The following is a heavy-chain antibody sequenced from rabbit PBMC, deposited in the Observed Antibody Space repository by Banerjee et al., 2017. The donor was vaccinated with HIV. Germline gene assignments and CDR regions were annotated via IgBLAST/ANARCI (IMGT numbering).Heavy chain of an antibody. D-gene: IGHD8-1*01. Sequence: QEQLVESGGGLVTPGESLKLTCKASGFDFSSNAECWVRQAPGKGLELIACIYGGASDTTYYASWAKGRFTISKTSSTTVTLQITSLTAADTATYFCASADNNYDAYNLWGQGTLVTVS. V-gene: IGHV1S45*01. CDR1: GFDFSSNA. CDR3: ASADNNYDAYNL. CDR2: IYGGASDTT. J-gene: IGHJ4*01.